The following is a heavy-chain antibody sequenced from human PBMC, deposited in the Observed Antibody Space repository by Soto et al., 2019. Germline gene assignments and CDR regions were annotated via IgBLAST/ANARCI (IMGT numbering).Heavy chain of an antibody. D-gene: IGHD3-22*01. CDR2: IKSKTNGGTT. CDR1: GFTFSNAW. CDR3: STDLRLGKNYHSNPYLDF. Sequence: PGGSLRLSCAASGFTFSNAWMSWVRQAPGKGLEWVGRIKSKTNGGTTDYAAPVKGRFTISRDDSKNTLFLQMSSLKTEDTAVYYCSTDLRLGKNYHSNPYLDFWGQGAWSPSPQ. V-gene: IGHV3-15*01. J-gene: IGHJ4*02.